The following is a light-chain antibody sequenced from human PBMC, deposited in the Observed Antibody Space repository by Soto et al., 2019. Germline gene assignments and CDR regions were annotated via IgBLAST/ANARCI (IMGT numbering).Light chain of an antibody. V-gene: IGKV3-20*01. CDR1: QSVSSY. J-gene: IGKJ5*01. Sequence: EIVLTQSPATLSLSPGERATLSCRASQSVSSYLAWYQQKPGQAPRLLISDAFNRATGIPARFSGSGSGTDFTLTISRLEPEDFAVYYCQQYGSSPQTFGQGTRLEIK. CDR3: QQYGSSPQT. CDR2: DAF.